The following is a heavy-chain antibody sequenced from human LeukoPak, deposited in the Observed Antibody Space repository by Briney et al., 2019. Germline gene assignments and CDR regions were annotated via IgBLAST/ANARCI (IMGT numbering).Heavy chain of an antibody. CDR3: AKVLTIFETLDAFDI. CDR2: ISGSGGST. J-gene: IGHJ3*02. V-gene: IGHV3-23*01. CDR1: GFTFSSYA. Sequence: GGSLRLPCAASGFTFSSYAMSWVRQAPGKGLEWVSAISGSGGSTYYADSVKGRFTISRDNSKNTLYLQMNSLRAEDTAVYYCAKVLTIFETLDAFDIWGQGTMVTVSS. D-gene: IGHD3-3*01.